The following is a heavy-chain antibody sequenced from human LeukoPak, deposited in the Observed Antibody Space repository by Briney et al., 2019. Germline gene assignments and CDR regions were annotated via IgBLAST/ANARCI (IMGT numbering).Heavy chain of an antibody. J-gene: IGHJ4*02. CDR1: GFTFDYA. CDR3: ARDKVGGSNDF. V-gene: IGHV3-9*01. CDR2: ISWNSDSK. Sequence: GGSLRLSCAASGFTFDYAMHWVRQAPGKGLEWVSGISWNSDSKGYADSVKGRFTISRDNLKNSLYLYMSSLRVGDTAVYYCARDKVGGSNDFWGQGTLVTVSS. D-gene: IGHD2-15*01.